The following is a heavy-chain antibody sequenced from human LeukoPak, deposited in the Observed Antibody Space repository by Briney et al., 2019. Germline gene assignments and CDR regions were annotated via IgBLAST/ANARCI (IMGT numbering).Heavy chain of an antibody. V-gene: IGHV3-7*01. Sequence: GGSLRLSCVATGLAFQNYWMTWVRQAPGKGPEWVATIRPDGSAFTYVDAVRGRFTISRDNPENSLYLQMHSLRADDTAVYYCATTFPYCADGTCALGGQGTLVIVSS. CDR1: GLAFQNYW. J-gene: IGHJ1*01. CDR2: IRPDGSAF. CDR3: ATTFPYCADGTCAL. D-gene: IGHD2-15*01.